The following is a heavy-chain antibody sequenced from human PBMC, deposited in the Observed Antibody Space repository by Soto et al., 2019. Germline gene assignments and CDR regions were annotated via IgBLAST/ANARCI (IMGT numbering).Heavy chain of an antibody. CDR3: ARVLVAVTAPFDY. V-gene: IGHV1-18*01. J-gene: IGHJ4*02. CDR1: GYTFTTYG. Sequence: QVQLVQSGGEVKKPGASVKVSCKTSGYTFTTYGITWVRQAPGQGLEWMGWISGYNGNTHYTQSLQGRVTMTTDKSTSTAYRELRSLRADDTAVYYCARVLVAVTAPFDYWGQGTLVTVSS. D-gene: IGHD2-21*02. CDR2: ISGYNGNT.